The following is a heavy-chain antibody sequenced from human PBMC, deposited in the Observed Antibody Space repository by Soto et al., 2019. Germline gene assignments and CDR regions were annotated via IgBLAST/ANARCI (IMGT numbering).Heavy chain of an antibody. CDR3: ATPSSGWYRFDY. Sequence: ASVKVSCKASGYTFTSYAMHWVRQAPGQRLEWMGWINAGNGNTKYSQKFQGRVTITRDTSASTAYMELSSLRSEDTAVYYCATPSSGWYRFDYWGQGTLVTVSS. V-gene: IGHV1-3*01. CDR1: GYTFTSYA. D-gene: IGHD6-19*01. CDR2: INAGNGNT. J-gene: IGHJ4*02.